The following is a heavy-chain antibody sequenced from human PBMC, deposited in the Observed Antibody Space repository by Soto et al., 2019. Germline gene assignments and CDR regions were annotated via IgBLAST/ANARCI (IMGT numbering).Heavy chain of an antibody. J-gene: IGHJ4*02. CDR3: AREDDGRLGIDY. Sequence: QVQVVESGGGVVQPGRSLRLSCAASGFTFSRNGMHWVRQAPGKGLEWVARISYDGTNKYYADSVKGRFTISRDNSQKTLYLQINSLRTEDTAVYYCAREDDGRLGIDYWGLGTLVTVSS. D-gene: IGHD2-8*01. CDR2: ISYDGTNK. V-gene: IGHV3-30*03. CDR1: GFTFSRNG.